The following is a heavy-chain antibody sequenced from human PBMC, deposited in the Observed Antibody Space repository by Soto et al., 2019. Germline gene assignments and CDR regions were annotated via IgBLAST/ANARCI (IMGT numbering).Heavy chain of an antibody. Sequence: RASVKVSCKASGYTFTSYDINWVRQATGQGLEWMGWMNPNSGNTGYAQKFQGRVTMTRNTSISTAYMELSSLRSEDTAVYYCARVGYYYDSSGYQNDAFDIWGQGTMVTVSS. V-gene: IGHV1-8*01. CDR3: ARVGYYYDSSGYQNDAFDI. CDR2: MNPNSGNT. CDR1: GYTFTSYD. J-gene: IGHJ3*02. D-gene: IGHD3-22*01.